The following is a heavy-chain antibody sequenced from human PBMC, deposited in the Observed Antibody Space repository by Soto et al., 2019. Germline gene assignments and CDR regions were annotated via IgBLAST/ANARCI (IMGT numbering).Heavy chain of an antibody. CDR1: GFTFSSYG. Sequence: QVQLVESGGGVVQPGRSLRLSCAASGFTFSSYGMHWVRQAPGKGLEWVAVISYDGSNKYYADSVKGRFTISRDNSKNTLYLQMNRLRAEDRAVYYCAKDRVTMVRGVIDQFDYWGQGTLVAVSS. J-gene: IGHJ4*02. D-gene: IGHD3-10*01. V-gene: IGHV3-30*18. CDR3: AKDRVTMVRGVIDQFDY. CDR2: ISYDGSNK.